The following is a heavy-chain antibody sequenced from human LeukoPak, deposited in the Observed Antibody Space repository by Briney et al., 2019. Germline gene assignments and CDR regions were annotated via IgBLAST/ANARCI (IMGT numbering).Heavy chain of an antibody. CDR1: GYTFTTYY. D-gene: IGHD5-12*01. CDR3: AKVGQSSGYVLYYFDY. V-gene: IGHV1-46*01. J-gene: IGHJ4*02. CDR2: INPSGGST. Sequence: GASVKVSCKASGYTFTTYYMHWVRQAPGQGFEWMGIINPSGGSTNYAQKFQGRVTMTRDTSTSTVYMELSSLRSDDTAVYYCAKVGQSSGYVLYYFDYWGQGTLVTVSS.